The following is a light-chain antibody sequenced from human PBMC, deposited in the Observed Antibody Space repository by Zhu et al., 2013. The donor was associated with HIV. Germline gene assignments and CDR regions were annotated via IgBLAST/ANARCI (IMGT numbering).Light chain of an antibody. Sequence: DIQMTQSPSSLSASVGDRVTITCRASQTISTYLNWYRHEPGKAPKLLIYAASNLQTGVPSRFSGSGSGTDFTLTISSLQPEDGATYYCQQGYSSPRTFGQGTKVEI. CDR3: QQGYSSPRT. CDR1: QTISTY. CDR2: AAS. V-gene: IGKV1-39*01. J-gene: IGKJ1*01.